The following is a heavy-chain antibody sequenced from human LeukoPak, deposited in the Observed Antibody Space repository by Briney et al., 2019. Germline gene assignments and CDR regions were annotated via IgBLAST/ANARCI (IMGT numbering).Heavy chain of an antibody. CDR1: GFTFSSYA. D-gene: IGHD5-12*01. J-gene: IGHJ4*02. CDR2: ISGSGGST. Sequence: GGSLRLSCAASGFTFSSYAMSWVRQAPGKGLEWVSAISGSGGSTYYADAVKGRFTISRDNSKNTLYLQMNSLRAEDTAVYYCAKDQVATIRYYFDYWGQGTLVTVSS. CDR3: AKDQVATIRYYFDY. V-gene: IGHV3-23*01.